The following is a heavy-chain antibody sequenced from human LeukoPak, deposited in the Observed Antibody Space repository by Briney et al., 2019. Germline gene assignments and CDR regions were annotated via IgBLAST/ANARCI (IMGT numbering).Heavy chain of an antibody. CDR3: AKVIHDSSGYYGDWFDP. Sequence: GGSLRLSCAASGFTFSGYAMSWVRQAPGKGLEWVSAISGSGGSTYYADSVKGRFTISRDNSKNTLYLQMNSLRAEDTAVYYCAKVIHDSSGYYGDWFDPWGRGTLVTVSS. CDR1: GFTFSGYA. V-gene: IGHV3-23*01. CDR2: ISGSGGST. J-gene: IGHJ5*02. D-gene: IGHD3-22*01.